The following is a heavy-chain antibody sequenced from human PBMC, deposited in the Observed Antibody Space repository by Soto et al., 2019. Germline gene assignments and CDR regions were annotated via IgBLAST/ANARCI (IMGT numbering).Heavy chain of an antibody. D-gene: IGHD2-2*01. V-gene: IGHV1-69*12. J-gene: IGHJ6*02. Sequence: QVQLVQSGAEVKKPGSSVKVSCKASGGTFSSYALSWVRQAPGQGLEWMGGIIPIFGTADYAQKFQGRVTITADDSTSTAYMELSSLRSEDTGVYYCASHPVPYYYYGMDVWGQGTTVTVSS. CDR2: IIPIFGTA. CDR3: ASHPVPYYYYGMDV. CDR1: GGTFSSYA.